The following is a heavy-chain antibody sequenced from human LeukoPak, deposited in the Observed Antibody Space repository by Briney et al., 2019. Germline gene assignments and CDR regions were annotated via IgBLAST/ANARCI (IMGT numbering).Heavy chain of an antibody. Sequence: GESLKISCKGSGYSFTSYWISWVRQMPGKGLEWMGRIDPSDSYTNYSPSFQGHVTISADKSISTAYLQWSSLKASDTAMFYREKTAYDILTGYQRWFDPWGQGTLVTVSS. CDR1: GYSFTSYW. J-gene: IGHJ5*02. D-gene: IGHD3-9*01. CDR3: EKTAYDILTGYQRWFDP. CDR2: IDPSDSYT. V-gene: IGHV5-10-1*01.